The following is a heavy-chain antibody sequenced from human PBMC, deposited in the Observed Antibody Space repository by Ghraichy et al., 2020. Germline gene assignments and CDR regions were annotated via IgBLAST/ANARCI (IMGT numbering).Heavy chain of an antibody. J-gene: IGHJ6*01. Sequence: ASVKVSCKASGNTITSYDINWVRQATGQGLEWMGWMNPKSGNTGYAQKFQGRVTMTRDTSISTAYLELTSLRFEDTAVYYCATRDVGCRSTSCYLGWEANSFGVGFWGQGTTVTVSS. CDR3: ATRDVGCRSTSCYLGWEANSFGVGF. V-gene: IGHV1-8*01. CDR2: MNPKSGNT. CDR1: GNTITSYD. D-gene: IGHD2-2*01.